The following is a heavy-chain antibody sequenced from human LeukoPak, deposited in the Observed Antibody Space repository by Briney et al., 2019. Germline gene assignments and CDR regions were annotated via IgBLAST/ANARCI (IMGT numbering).Heavy chain of an antibody. CDR3: ARDVAQWGGYYYYYGMDV. CDR1: GFSFSSYS. CDR2: ISNSSSYI. Sequence: RPGGSLRLSCAASGFSFSSYSMNWVLQAPGKGLEWVSSISNSSSYIYYADSVKGRFTISRDNAKNSLYLQMNSLRAEDTAVYYCARDVAQWGGYYYYYGMDVWGQGTTVTVSS. V-gene: IGHV3-21*01. D-gene: IGHD6-19*01. J-gene: IGHJ6*02.